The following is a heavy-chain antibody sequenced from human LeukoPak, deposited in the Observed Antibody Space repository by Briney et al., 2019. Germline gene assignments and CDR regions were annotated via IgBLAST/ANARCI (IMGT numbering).Heavy chain of an antibody. CDR2: ISGSGGST. D-gene: IGHD3-22*01. CDR3: AKDCVYYYDSSGPYYFDY. V-gene: IGHV3-23*01. Sequence: PGGSLRLSCAASGFPFNSYAMNWVRQAPGKVLEWVSAISGSGGSTYYADSVKGRFTISRDNSKNTLYLQMNSLRAEDTAVYYCAKDCVYYYDSSGPYYFDYWGQGTLVTVSS. J-gene: IGHJ4*02. CDR1: GFPFNSYA.